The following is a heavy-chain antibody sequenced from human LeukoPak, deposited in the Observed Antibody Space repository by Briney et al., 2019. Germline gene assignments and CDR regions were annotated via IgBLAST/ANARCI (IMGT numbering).Heavy chain of an antibody. D-gene: IGHD3-3*01. J-gene: IGHJ5*02. CDR2: IIPILGIA. V-gene: IGHV1-69*04. Sequence: SVKVSCKASGGTFSSYAISWVRQAPGQGLEWMGRIIPILGIANYAQKFQGRVTITADKSTSTAYMELSSLRSEDTAVYYCARVVVTIFGVVIPDNWFDLWGQGTLVTVSS. CDR3: ARVVVTIFGVVIPDNWFDL. CDR1: GGTFSSYA.